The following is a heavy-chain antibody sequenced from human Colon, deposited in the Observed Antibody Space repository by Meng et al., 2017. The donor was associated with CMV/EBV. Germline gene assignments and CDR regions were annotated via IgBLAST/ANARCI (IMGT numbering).Heavy chain of an antibody. CDR1: GGSVSGYY. CDR2: VHYSGRT. D-gene: IGHD1-14*01. CDR3: AQLRGITGWFDP. V-gene: IGHV4-59*02. Sequence: ESLKISWIVSGGSVSGYYWSWIRQPPGKGLEWIGYVHYSGRTHYNPSLMNRVTISVDTSKNQFSLNVESVTAADTAVYYCAQLRGITGWFDPWGQGTLVTVSS. J-gene: IGHJ5*02.